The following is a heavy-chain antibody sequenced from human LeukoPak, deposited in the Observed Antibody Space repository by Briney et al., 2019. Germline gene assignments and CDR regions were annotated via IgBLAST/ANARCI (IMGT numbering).Heavy chain of an antibody. CDR2: ISSSGSTI. D-gene: IGHD6-6*01. J-gene: IGHJ4*02. V-gene: IGHV3-11*04. Sequence: LSLTCAVSGYSISSGYYWGWIRQPPGQGLEWVSYISSSGSTIYYADSVKGRFTISRDNAKNSLYLQMNSLRAEDTAVYYCVRGGSSRDWGQGTLVTVSS. CDR1: GYSISSGYY. CDR3: VRGGSSRD.